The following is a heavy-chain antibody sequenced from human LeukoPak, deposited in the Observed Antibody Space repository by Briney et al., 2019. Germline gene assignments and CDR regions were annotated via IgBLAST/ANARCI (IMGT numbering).Heavy chain of an antibody. D-gene: IGHD3-22*01. CDR1: GGSISSYY. Sequence: PSETLSLTCTVSGGSISSYYWCWIRQPPGKGLEWIGYIYYSGSTNYNPSLKSRVTISVDTSKNQFSLKLSSVTAADTAVYYCARDLGDSSGYYFNYWGQGALVTVSS. J-gene: IGHJ4*02. CDR2: IYYSGST. CDR3: ARDLGDSSGYYFNY. V-gene: IGHV4-59*01.